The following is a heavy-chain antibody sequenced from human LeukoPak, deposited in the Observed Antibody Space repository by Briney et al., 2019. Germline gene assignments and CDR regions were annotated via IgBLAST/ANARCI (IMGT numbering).Heavy chain of an antibody. CDR2: IYYTGST. CDR1: GGSISNKY. Sequence: SETLSLTCSLSGGSISNKYWSWIRQPPGKGLEWIGYIYYTGSTSYNPSLKSRVTISLDKSKNQFSLKLTSVTAADTAVYYCAGHLLGYIDGPAPSYFEYWGQGVLVAVSS. V-gene: IGHV4-59*08. J-gene: IGHJ4*02. CDR3: AGHLLGYIDGPAPSYFEY. D-gene: IGHD5-18*01.